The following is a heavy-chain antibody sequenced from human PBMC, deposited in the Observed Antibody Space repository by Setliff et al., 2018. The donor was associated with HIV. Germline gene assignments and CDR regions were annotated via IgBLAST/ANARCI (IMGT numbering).Heavy chain of an antibody. V-gene: IGHV3-48*03. CDR1: GFSFNNYN. J-gene: IGHJ4*02. D-gene: IGHD3-22*01. Sequence: GGSLRLSCAASGFSFNNYNMNWVRQAPGKGLEWISYISSSGSSIYYGDSVKGRFAISRDNAKNSLYLQLNSLRAEDTAVYYCAGAYYYESSGYYWVYWGQGTLVTVSS. CDR2: ISSSGSSI. CDR3: AGAYYYESSGYYWVY.